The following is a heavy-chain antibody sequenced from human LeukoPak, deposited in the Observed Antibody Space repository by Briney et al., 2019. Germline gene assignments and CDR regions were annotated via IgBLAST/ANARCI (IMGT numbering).Heavy chain of an antibody. CDR1: GFTFSDYY. J-gene: IGHJ5*02. CDR2: ISSSGSYT. Sequence: PGGSLRLSCAASGFTFSDYYMSWIRPAPGKGLEWVSYISSSGSYTHYADSVKGRFTLSRDNAKNSLNLKMNSLRAEDTAVDYCARGPTGTTVWFDPWGQGTLVTVSS. CDR3: ARGPTGTTVWFDP. D-gene: IGHD1-1*01. V-gene: IGHV3-11*06.